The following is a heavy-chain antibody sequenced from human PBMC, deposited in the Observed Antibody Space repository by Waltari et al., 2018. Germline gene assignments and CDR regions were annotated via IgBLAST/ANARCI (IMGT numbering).Heavy chain of an antibody. Sequence: QVQLQESGPGLVKPSETLSLTCAVSGYSIRSNYFWGWVRQPPGKGLEWIGHIYDSETIFYNPSLKSRVTISLDTSKNHFSLKLSSLTAADTAVYFCARGLSKVADYWGQGIPVTVSS. D-gene: IGHD1-26*01. V-gene: IGHV4-38-2*01. CDR3: ARGLSKVADY. J-gene: IGHJ4*02. CDR2: IYDSETI. CDR1: GYSIRSNYF.